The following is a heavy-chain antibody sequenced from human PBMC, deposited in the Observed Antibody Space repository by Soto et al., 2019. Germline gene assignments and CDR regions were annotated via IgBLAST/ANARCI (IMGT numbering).Heavy chain of an antibody. V-gene: IGHV3-23*01. D-gene: IGHD1-26*01. CDR1: GFTFSSYA. J-gene: IGHJ4*02. CDR3: AKGKQWELPLDY. CDR2: FSSSGGKT. Sequence: EVQVLESGGGLVQPGGSLRLSCAASGFTFSSYAMSWVRQAPGKGLEWVSVFSSSGGKTYYAASVKGRFTISRDNSKNTLDLQMNSLRAEDTAVYYCAKGKQWELPLDYWGQGTLVTVSS.